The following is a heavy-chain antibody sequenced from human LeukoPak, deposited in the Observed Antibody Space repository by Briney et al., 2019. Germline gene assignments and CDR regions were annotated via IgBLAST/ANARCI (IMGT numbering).Heavy chain of an antibody. CDR1: GYTFTSYD. CDR2: MNPSGGNT. D-gene: IGHD2-15*01. Sequence: ASVKVSCKASGYTFTSYDINWVRQATGLGLEWMGWMNPSGGNTGYAQKFLARVTMTRDTSIRTAYMELSNLRSEDTAVYYCARGCSGGSCNGMDVWGQGTTVTVSS. J-gene: IGHJ6*02. CDR3: ARGCSGGSCNGMDV. V-gene: IGHV1-8*01.